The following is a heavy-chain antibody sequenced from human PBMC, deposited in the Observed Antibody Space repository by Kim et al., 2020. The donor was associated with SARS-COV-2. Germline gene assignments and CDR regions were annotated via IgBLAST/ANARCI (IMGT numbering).Heavy chain of an antibody. Sequence: GGSLRLSCAASGFTFSSCAIHWVRQAPGKGLEWVAVISYNASNNNSADAVKGQFTISRDNSKNTLYLQMNSLRAENTALYDGARDPWSRLRGLTYSCDGMDVWGQGTTVTVSS. CDR2: ISYNASNN. D-gene: IGHD3-10*01. CDR3: ARDPWSRLRGLTYSCDGMDV. V-gene: IGHV3-30-3*01. CDR1: GFTFSSCA. J-gene: IGHJ6*02.